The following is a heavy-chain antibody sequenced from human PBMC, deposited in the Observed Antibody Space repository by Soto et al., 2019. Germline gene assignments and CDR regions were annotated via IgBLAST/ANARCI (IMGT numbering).Heavy chain of an antibody. Sequence: QVQLVESGGGVVQPGRSLRLSCAASGFTFSSYAMHWVRQAPGKGLEWVAVISCDGRNKYYADSVKGRFTISRDNSKNTLYLQMNSLGAEETAVYYCARDGSEERTIIVVVITYYFYHWGQGTLVTVSS. CDR2: ISCDGRNK. CDR1: GFTFSSYA. J-gene: IGHJ4*02. CDR3: ARDGSEERTIIVVVITYYFYH. D-gene: IGHD3-22*01. V-gene: IGHV3-30*04.